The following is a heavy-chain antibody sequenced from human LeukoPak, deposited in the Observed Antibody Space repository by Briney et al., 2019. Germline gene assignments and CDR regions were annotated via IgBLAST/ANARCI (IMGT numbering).Heavy chain of an antibody. Sequence: GASVKVSCKASGYTFTSYGISWVRQAPGQGLEWMGWISAYNGNTNYAQKLQGRVTMTTDTSTSTAYMELRSLRSDDTAVYYCARNLDGSGSYRWENWFDPWGQGTLVTVSS. J-gene: IGHJ5*02. CDR3: ARNLDGSGSYRWENWFDP. CDR1: GYTFTSYG. CDR2: ISAYNGNT. V-gene: IGHV1-18*01. D-gene: IGHD3-10*01.